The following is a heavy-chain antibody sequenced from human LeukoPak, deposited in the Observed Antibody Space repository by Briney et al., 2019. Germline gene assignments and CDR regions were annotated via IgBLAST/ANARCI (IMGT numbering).Heavy chain of an antibody. V-gene: IGHV1-8*01. Sequence: GTSVKVSCKASGYTFTSYDINWVRQATGQGLEWMGWMNPNSSNTGYAQKFQGRVTMTRNTSISTAYMELSSLRSEDTAVYYCATRYGSGWGDYYMDVWGKGTTVTISS. D-gene: IGHD3-10*01. CDR1: GYTFTSYD. CDR2: MNPNSSNT. J-gene: IGHJ6*03. CDR3: ATRYGSGWGDYYMDV.